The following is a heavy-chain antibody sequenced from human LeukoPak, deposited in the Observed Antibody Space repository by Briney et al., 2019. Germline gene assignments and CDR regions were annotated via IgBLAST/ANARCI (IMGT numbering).Heavy chain of an antibody. J-gene: IGHJ6*03. D-gene: IGHD6-13*01. Sequence: SETLSLTCTVSGGSISSYYWSWIRQPPGKGLEWIGYIYTRGSTSNNPSVKSRVTISVDTSMNQFSLKLTSVTAADTAVYYCARHLRAAGSINYYSYYYMDVWGKRTTVTVSS. CDR1: GGSISSYY. CDR3: ARHLRAAGSINYYSYYYMDV. CDR2: IYTRGST. V-gene: IGHV4-4*09.